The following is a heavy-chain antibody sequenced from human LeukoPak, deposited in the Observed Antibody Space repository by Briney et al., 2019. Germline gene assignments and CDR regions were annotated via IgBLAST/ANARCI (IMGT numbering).Heavy chain of an antibody. Sequence: GGSLRLSCAASGFTFSSYAMSWVRQAPGKGLKWVSAISGSGGSTYYANSVKGRITISRDNSKNTLYLQMNSLRAEDTAVYYCAKGVGYCSGGSCQQFDYWGQGTLVTVSS. CDR2: ISGSGGST. V-gene: IGHV3-23*01. J-gene: IGHJ4*02. CDR3: AKGVGYCSGGSCQQFDY. D-gene: IGHD2-15*01. CDR1: GFTFSSYA.